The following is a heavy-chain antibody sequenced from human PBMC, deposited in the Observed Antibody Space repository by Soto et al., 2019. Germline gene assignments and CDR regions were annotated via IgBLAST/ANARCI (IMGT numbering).Heavy chain of an antibody. CDR3: AREGGITMVRGVITSHGMDV. CDR2: IGTAGDT. V-gene: IGHV3-13*01. J-gene: IGHJ6*02. Sequence: GGSLRLSCAASGFTFSSYDMHWVRQATGKGLKWVSAIGTAGDTYYPGSVKGRFTISRENAKNSLYLQMNSLRAEDTAVYYCAREGGITMVRGVITSHGMDVWGQGTTVTVSS. D-gene: IGHD3-10*01. CDR1: GFTFSSYD.